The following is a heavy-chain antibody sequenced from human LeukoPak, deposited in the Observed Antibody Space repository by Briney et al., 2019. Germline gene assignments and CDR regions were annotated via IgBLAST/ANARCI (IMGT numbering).Heavy chain of an antibody. V-gene: IGHV4-38-2*02. Sequence: KASETLSLTCTVSGGSISSYYWSWIRQPPGKGLEWIGSIYHSGSTYYNPSLKSRVTISVDTSKNQFSLKLSSVTAADTAVYYCARVTAVAGKFDYWGQGTLVIVSS. CDR1: GGSISSYY. J-gene: IGHJ4*02. D-gene: IGHD6-19*01. CDR2: IYHSGST. CDR3: ARVTAVAGKFDY.